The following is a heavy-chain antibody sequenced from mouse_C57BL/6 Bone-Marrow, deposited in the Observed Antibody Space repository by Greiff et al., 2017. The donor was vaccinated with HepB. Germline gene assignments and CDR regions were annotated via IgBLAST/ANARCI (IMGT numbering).Heavy chain of an antibody. V-gene: IGHV10-3*01. J-gene: IGHJ1*03. D-gene: IGHD1-1*01. CDR1: GFTFNTYA. CDR2: IRSKSSNYAT. Sequence: EVQLVESGGGLVQPKGSLKLSCAASGFTFNTYAMHWVRQAPGKGLEWVARIRSKSSNYATYYADSVKDRFTISRDDSQSMLYLQMNNLKTEDTAMYYCVRERTLLLRSYWYFDVWGTGTTVTVSS. CDR3: VRERTLLLRSYWYFDV.